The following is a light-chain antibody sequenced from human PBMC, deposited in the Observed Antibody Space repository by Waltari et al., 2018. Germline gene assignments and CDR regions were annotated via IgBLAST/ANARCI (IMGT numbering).Light chain of an antibody. CDR2: ENS. J-gene: IGLJ7*01. V-gene: IGLV1-51*02. CDR1: SSNIGNNY. Sequence: QSVLTQPPSVSAAPGQRVTISCSGGSSNIGNNYVSWYRQFPGTAPKLLIYENSGLPSGIPGRFSGSKSGTSATLDITGLQAGDEADYYCGTWDSSLSGAVFGGGTPLTVL. CDR3: GTWDSSLSGAV.